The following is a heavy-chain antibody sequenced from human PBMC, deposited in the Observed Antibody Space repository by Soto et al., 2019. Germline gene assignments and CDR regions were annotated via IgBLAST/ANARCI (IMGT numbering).Heavy chain of an antibody. V-gene: IGHV1-18*01. Sequence: QVQLVQSGAEVKKPGASVKVSCKASGYTFTSYGISWVRQAPGQGLEWMGWISAYNGNTNYAQKLQGRVTMTTDTSTSTAYMELRSLRSDDTAVYYCARDRGLRGTGTPDAFDIWGQGTMVTVSS. J-gene: IGHJ3*02. CDR1: GYTFTSYG. CDR2: ISAYNGNT. D-gene: IGHD1-7*01. CDR3: ARDRGLRGTGTPDAFDI.